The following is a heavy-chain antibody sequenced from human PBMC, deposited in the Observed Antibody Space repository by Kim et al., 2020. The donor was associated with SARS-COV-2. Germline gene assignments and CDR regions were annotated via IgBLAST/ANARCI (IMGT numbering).Heavy chain of an antibody. CDR2: INHSGST. Sequence: SETLSLTCAVYGGSFSGYYWSWIRQPPGKGLEWIGEINHSGSTNYNPSLKSRVTISVDTSKNQFSLKLSSVTAADTAVYYCATGQGDYDDILTGNPRYYYYYGMDVWGQGTTVTVSS. J-gene: IGHJ6*02. D-gene: IGHD3-9*01. V-gene: IGHV4-34*01. CDR1: GGSFSGYY. CDR3: ATGQGDYDDILTGNPRYYYYYGMDV.